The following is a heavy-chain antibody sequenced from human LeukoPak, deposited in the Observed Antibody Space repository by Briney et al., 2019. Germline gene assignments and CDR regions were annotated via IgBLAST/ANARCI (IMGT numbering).Heavy chain of an antibody. CDR1: GYTFTSYG. V-gene: IGHV1-8*03. D-gene: IGHD2-2*01. CDR2: MNPNSGNT. CDR3: ARKLGYCSSTSCYYWFDP. Sequence: GASVKVSCKASGYTFTSYGINWVRQATGQGLEWMGWMNPNSGNTGYAQKFQGRVTITRNTSISTAYMELSSLRSEDTAVYYCARKLGYCSSTSCYYWFDPWGQGTLVTVSS. J-gene: IGHJ5*02.